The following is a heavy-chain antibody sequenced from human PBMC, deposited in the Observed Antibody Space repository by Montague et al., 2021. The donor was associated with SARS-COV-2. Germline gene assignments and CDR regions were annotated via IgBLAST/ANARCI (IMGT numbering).Heavy chain of an antibody. Sequence: SETLSLTCAVHGTSFSGYYWNWIRQPPGKGLEWIGEINHGGSTKYSPSLKSRLTISADTSKNPFSLKLTSVAAADTAVYYCARLRDGVVPSPILGVGPYYSYFYMDGWGRGTTVTVS. D-gene: IGHD3-10*01. CDR3: ARLRDGVVPSPILGVGPYYSYFYMDG. CDR1: GTSFSGYY. V-gene: IGHV4-34*01. J-gene: IGHJ6*03. CDR2: INHGGST.